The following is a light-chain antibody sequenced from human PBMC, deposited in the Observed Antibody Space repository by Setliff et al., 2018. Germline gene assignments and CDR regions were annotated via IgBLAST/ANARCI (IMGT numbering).Light chain of an antibody. Sequence: ALTQPRSVSGSPGQSVTISCTGTSSDVGGYNYVSWYPQHPGKAPKLMIYDVSKRPSGVPDRFSGSKSGNTASLTISGLQAEDEADYYCCSYAGSYSYVFGTGTKVTVL. CDR2: DVS. CDR1: SSDVGGYNY. V-gene: IGLV2-11*01. J-gene: IGLJ1*01. CDR3: CSYAGSYSYV.